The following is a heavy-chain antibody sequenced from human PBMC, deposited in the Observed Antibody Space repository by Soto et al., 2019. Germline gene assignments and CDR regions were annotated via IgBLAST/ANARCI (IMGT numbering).Heavy chain of an antibody. CDR2: IWYDGSNK. J-gene: IGHJ3*02. V-gene: IGHV3-33*01. CDR3: ARSYCSGGSCYNHDAFDI. D-gene: IGHD2-15*01. CDR1: GFTFSSYG. Sequence: QVQLVESGGGVVQPGRSLRLSCAASGFTFSSYGMHWVRQAPGKGLEWVAVIWYDGSNKYYADSVKGRFTISRDNSKNTLYLQMNSLRAKDTAVYYCARSYCSGGSCYNHDAFDIWGQGTMVTVSS.